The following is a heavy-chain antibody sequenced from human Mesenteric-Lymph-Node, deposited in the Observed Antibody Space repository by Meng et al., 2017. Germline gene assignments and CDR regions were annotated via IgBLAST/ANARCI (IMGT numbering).Heavy chain of an antibody. D-gene: IGHD3-10*01. Sequence: QGQLQESGPGLVKPSETLSLTCTVSGGSISSYYWNWIRQPPGKGLEWIGNIYYSGSTNYNPSLRSRLTISVDTSKNQFSLKLSSVTAADTAVYYCARASYGSGSPLGESWFDPWGQGTLVTVSS. CDR2: IYYSGST. CDR1: GGSISSYY. CDR3: ARASYGSGSPLGESWFDP. J-gene: IGHJ5*02. V-gene: IGHV4-59*12.